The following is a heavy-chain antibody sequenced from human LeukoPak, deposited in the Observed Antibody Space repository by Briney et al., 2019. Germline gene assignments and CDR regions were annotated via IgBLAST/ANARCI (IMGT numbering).Heavy chain of an antibody. D-gene: IGHD3-10*01. CDR3: ARDPPDLGELLYYFDY. CDR2: IDPSDSYT. J-gene: IGHJ4*02. CDR1: GYSFTNYW. Sequence: GESLKISCKGSGYSFTNYWITWVRQMPGKGLEWMGRIDPSDSYTNYSPSFQGHVTISADKSISTAYLQWSSLKASDTAMYYCARDPPDLGELLYYFDYWDQGALVTVSS. V-gene: IGHV5-10-1*01.